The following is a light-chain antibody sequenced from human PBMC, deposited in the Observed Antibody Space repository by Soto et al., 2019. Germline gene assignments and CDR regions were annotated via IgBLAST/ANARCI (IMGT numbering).Light chain of an antibody. CDR2: DVS. Sequence: QSVLTQPASVSGSPGQSITISCTGTSSDVGGYNYVSCYQQHPGKAPNFMIYDVSNRPSGVSNRFSGSKSGNTASLTIFGLQAEDEADYYCSSYTSSSTLLYVFGTGTKVTVL. CDR3: SSYTSSSTLLYV. CDR1: SSDVGGYNY. V-gene: IGLV2-14*01. J-gene: IGLJ1*01.